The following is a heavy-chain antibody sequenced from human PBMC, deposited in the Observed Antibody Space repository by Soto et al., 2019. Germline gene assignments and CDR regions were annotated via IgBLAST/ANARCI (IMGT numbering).Heavy chain of an antibody. CDR2: ISNTGSYI. V-gene: IGHV3-21*02. D-gene: IGHD6-19*01. CDR1: GFTFSSYN. Sequence: EVQLVESGGGLVKPGGSLRLSCAASGFTFSSYNIHWVRQAPGKGLEWVSFISNTGSYIYYADSVKGRFTISRDNAKNSVDLQMNSLRAEDTAVYYCARPPYPVAAWYFDLWGRGTLVTVSS. J-gene: IGHJ2*01. CDR3: ARPPYPVAAWYFDL.